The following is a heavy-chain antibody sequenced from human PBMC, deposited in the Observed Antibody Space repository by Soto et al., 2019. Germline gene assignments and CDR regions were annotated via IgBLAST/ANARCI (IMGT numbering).Heavy chain of an antibody. CDR3: ASDRMYYHFWRGSFLRSHTYYYDMDV. CDR1: ADSISSSSYF. CDR2: IYYSEST. J-gene: IGHJ6*02. D-gene: IGHD3-3*01. V-gene: IGHV4-30-4*08. Sequence: TLSLTCTVSADSISSSSYFWGWIRQPPGKGLEWIGYIYYSESTYYNPSLKSRVAISVDTSKNQFSLKLSSVTAAETAVYPCASDRMYYHFWRGSFLRSHTYYYDMDVWGQGSPVTVS.